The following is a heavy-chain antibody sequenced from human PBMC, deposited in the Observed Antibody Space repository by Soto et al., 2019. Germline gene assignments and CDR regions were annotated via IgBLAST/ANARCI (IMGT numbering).Heavy chain of an antibody. D-gene: IGHD3-3*01. Sequence: QVQLQQWGAGLLKPSETLSLTCAVYGGSFSGYYWSWIRQPPGKGLEWIGEINHSGSTNYNPSLKSRVTISVDTSKNQFSLKLSSVTAADTAVYYCARGRRILYDFWSGYPNWFDPWGQGTLVTVSS. CDR3: ARGRRILYDFWSGYPNWFDP. CDR1: GGSFSGYY. CDR2: INHSGST. J-gene: IGHJ5*02. V-gene: IGHV4-34*01.